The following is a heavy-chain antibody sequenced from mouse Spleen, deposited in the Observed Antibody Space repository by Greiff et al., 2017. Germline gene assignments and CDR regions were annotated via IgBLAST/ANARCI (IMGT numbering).Heavy chain of an antibody. V-gene: IGHV1-52*01. J-gene: IGHJ1*03. Sequence: QVHVKQPGAELVRPGSSVKLSCKASGYTFTSYWMHWVKQRPIQGLEWIGNIDPSDSETHYNQKFKDKATLTVDKSSSTAYMQLSSLTSEDSAVYYCAILDDDSSRYFDVWGTGTTVTVSS. CDR2: IDPSDSET. D-gene: IGHD2-12*01. CDR1: GYTFTSYW. CDR3: AILDDDSSRYFDV.